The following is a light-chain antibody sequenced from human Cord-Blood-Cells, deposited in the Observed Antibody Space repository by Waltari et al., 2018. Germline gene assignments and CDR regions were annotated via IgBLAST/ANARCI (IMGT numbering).Light chain of an antibody. V-gene: IGKV3-20*01. Sequence: EIVLTQSPGTLSLSPGERATLSCRASQSVSSSYLAWCQQKPGQAPRLLLYGASSRATGSPDRLCGSGSWTDFTLTISRLEPGDFAVYYCQQYGSSPPATFGPGTKVDIK. CDR1: QSVSSSY. CDR2: GAS. CDR3: QQYGSSPPAT. J-gene: IGKJ3*01.